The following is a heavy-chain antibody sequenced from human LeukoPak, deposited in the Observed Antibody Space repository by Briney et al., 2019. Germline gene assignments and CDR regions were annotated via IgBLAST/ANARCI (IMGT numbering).Heavy chain of an antibody. D-gene: IGHD6-19*01. V-gene: IGHV4-38-2*02. Sequence: SETLSLTCTVSGYSISSGYYWGWIRQPPGKGLEWIGSIYHSGSTNYNPSLKSRVTISVDKSKNQFSLKLSSVTAADTAVYYCAREDSGWQLGYWGQGTLVTVSS. CDR3: AREDSGWQLGY. CDR1: GYSISSGYY. J-gene: IGHJ4*02. CDR2: IYHSGST.